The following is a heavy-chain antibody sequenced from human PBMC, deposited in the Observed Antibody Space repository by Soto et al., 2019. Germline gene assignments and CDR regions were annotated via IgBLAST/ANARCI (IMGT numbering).Heavy chain of an antibody. V-gene: IGHV4-39*01. CDR2: IYYSGST. CDR1: GGSISSSSYY. D-gene: IGHD3-10*01. J-gene: IGHJ6*02. Sequence: ETLSLTCTVSGGSISSSSYYWGWIRQPPGKGLEWIGSIYYSGSTYYNPSLKSRVTISVDTSKNQFSLKLSSVTAADTAVYYCAVLWFGELSLYYYGMDVWGQGTTVTVSS. CDR3: AVLWFGELSLYYYGMDV.